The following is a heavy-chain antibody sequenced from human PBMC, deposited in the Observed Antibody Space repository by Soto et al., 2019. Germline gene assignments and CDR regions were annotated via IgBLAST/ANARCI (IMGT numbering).Heavy chain of an antibody. V-gene: IGHV4-39*01. J-gene: IGHJ4*01. Sequence: PSETLSLTCTVSGGSISSSSYYWGWIRQPPGKGLEWIGSIYYSGSTYYNPSLKSRVTISVDTSKNQFSLKLSSVTAADTAVYYCSRAGILTTPYYFDYWGQGTLVTVSS. CDR3: SRAGILTTPYYFDY. D-gene: IGHD2-21*01. CDR2: IYYSGST. CDR1: GGSISSSSYY.